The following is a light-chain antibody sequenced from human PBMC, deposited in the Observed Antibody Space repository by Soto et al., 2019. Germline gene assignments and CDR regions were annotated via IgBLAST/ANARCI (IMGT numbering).Light chain of an antibody. J-gene: IGKJ1*01. V-gene: IGKV3-20*01. CDR2: GAS. CDR1: QSVSSTY. Sequence: EIVLTQSPGTLSLSPGEGATLSCRASQSVSSTYLAWYQQKPGQAPRLFIYGASSRATGIPDRFSGSGSGTDFTLTISRLEPEDFASYYCQHYGSSTWTFGQGTKVEIK. CDR3: QHYGSSTWT.